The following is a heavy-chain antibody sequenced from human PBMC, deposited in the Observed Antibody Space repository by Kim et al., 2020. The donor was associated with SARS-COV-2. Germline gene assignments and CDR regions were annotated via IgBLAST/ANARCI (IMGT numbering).Heavy chain of an antibody. Sequence: SVKVSCKASGGTFSSYAISWVRQAPGQGLEWMGGIIPIFGTANYAQKFQGRVTITADESTSTAYMELSSLRSEDTAVYYCARDLDDRNYYYYGMDVWGQGTTVTVSS. CDR2: IIPIFGTA. V-gene: IGHV1-69*13. J-gene: IGHJ6*02. CDR1: GGTFSSYA. CDR3: ARDLDDRNYYYYGMDV. D-gene: IGHD1-1*01.